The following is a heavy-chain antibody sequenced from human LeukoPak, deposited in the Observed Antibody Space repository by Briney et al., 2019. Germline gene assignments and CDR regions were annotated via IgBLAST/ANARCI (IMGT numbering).Heavy chain of an antibody. CDR3: AKELDTMFFDY. Sequence: GGSLRLSCAASGFIFSNYGMNWVRQAPGKGLEWVAAISASGSATSYADSVRGRFTISRDSGRKSVYLQMNSLTTDDTAFYFCAKELDTMFFDYWGQGALVTVSS. V-gene: IGHV3-23*01. D-gene: IGHD3-10*02. CDR2: ISASGSAT. CDR1: GFIFSNYG. J-gene: IGHJ4*02.